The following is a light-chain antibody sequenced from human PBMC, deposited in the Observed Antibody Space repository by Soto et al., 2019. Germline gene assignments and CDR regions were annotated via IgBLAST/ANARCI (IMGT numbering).Light chain of an antibody. CDR3: QSDDSSQSGFVV. CDR2: GNS. CDR1: SSNIGAGYD. Sequence: QSVLTQPPSVSGAPGQRVTISCTGSSSNIGAGYDVHWYQQLPGTAPKLLIYGNSNRPSGVPDRCSGSKSGTTASLAITGLQYDNEADYDCQSDDSSQSGFVVFCGGTELTV. J-gene: IGLJ2*01. V-gene: IGLV1-40*01.